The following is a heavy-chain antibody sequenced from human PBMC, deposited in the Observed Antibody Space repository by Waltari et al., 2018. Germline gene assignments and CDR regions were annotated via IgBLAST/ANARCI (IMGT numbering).Heavy chain of an antibody. V-gene: IGHV4-61*01. Sequence: QVQLQESGPGLVKPSETLSLTCTVSGGSVSSGSYYWSWVRQPPGKGLEWIGYIYYSGSTNYNPSLKSRVTISVDTSKNQFSLKLSSVTAADTAVYYCARANSNYGWYFDLWGRGTLVTVSS. D-gene: IGHD4-4*01. CDR1: GGSVSSGSYY. CDR2: IYYSGST. CDR3: ARANSNYGWYFDL. J-gene: IGHJ2*01.